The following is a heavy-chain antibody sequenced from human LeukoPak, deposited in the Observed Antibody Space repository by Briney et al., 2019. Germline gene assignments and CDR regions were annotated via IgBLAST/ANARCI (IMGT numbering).Heavy chain of an antibody. CDR3: APVVTTATTPGIDS. CDR2: ITGSGDAK. D-gene: IGHD4-17*01. CDR1: GFTFSDYH. Sequence: GGSLRLSCAASGFTFSDYHMSWIRQAPGTGLEWISYITGSGDAKSYSDSVKGRFAISRDNAKNLLHLQMNSLRAEDTAVYYCAPVVTTATTPGIDSWGQGTLVIVSS. J-gene: IGHJ4*02. V-gene: IGHV3-11*01.